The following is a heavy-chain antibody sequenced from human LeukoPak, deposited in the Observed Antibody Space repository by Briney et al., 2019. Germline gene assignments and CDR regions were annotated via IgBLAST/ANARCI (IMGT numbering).Heavy chain of an antibody. CDR3: ARDRAVGATTQFDY. V-gene: IGHV1-69*13. J-gene: IGHJ4*02. D-gene: IGHD1-26*01. CDR2: IIPIFGTA. Sequence: SVKVSCKASGGTFSSYAISWVRQAPGQGLEWMGGIIPIFGTANYAQKFQGRVTITADESTSTAYMELSSLRSEDTAVYYCARDRAVGATTQFDYWGQGTLVTVSS. CDR1: GGTFSSYA.